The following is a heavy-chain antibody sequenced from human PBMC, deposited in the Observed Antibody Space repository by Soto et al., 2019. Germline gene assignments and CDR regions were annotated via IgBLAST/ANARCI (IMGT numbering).Heavy chain of an antibody. J-gene: IGHJ3*02. CDR2: ISKDGSKK. Sequence: QVQLVESGGGVIQPGRSLRLPCAASGFMFSGFGMHWVRQAPGKGLQWVAGISKDGSKKYYADSVKGRFTISRDNSKKTLYLQMNSLRAEDTAVYYCANPSGYYFGLGSHDEASDMWGQGTGVTVFS. V-gene: IGHV3-30*18. CDR1: GFMFSGFG. CDR3: ANPSGYYFGLGSHDEASDM. D-gene: IGHD3-10*01.